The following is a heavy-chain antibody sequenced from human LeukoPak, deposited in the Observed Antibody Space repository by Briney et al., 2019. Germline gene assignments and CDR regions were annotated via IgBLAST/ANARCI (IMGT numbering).Heavy chain of an antibody. D-gene: IGHD6-19*01. CDR3: AKGMDPMYSSGWAVFDY. CDR1: GFTFSSYA. V-gene: IGHV3-23*01. Sequence: GGSLRLSCAASGFTFSSYALSWVRQAPGKGLEWVSAISGSGGSTYYADSVKGRFTNSRDNSKNTLYLQMNSLRAEDTALYYCAKGMDPMYSSGWAVFDYWGQGTLVTVSS. J-gene: IGHJ4*02. CDR2: ISGSGGST.